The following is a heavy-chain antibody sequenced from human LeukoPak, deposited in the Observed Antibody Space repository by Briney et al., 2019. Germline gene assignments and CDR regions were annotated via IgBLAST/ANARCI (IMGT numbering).Heavy chain of an antibody. CDR3: ARANPPYYYDSSGLAV. V-gene: IGHV1-2*02. CDR2: INPNSGGT. CDR1: GYTFTGYY. J-gene: IGHJ6*02. D-gene: IGHD3-22*01. Sequence: ASVKVSCKASGYTFTGYYMHWVRQAPGQGLEWMGWINPNSGGTNYAQKFQGRVTMTRDTSISTAYMELSRLRSDDTAVYYCARANPPYYYDSSGLAVWGQGTTVTVSS.